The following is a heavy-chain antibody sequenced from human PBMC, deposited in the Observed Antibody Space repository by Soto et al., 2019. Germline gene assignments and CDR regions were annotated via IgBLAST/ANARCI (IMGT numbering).Heavy chain of an antibody. J-gene: IGHJ4*02. Sequence: SETLSLTCAVYGGSFSGYYWTWIRQPPGTGLEWIGEINHSGSTNYNPSLKSRVTISVDTSKNQFSLKLTSVTAADTAVYYCARDKISGLFDYWAQGTLVTVS. D-gene: IGHD5-12*01. CDR3: ARDKISGLFDY. CDR2: INHSGST. V-gene: IGHV4-34*01. CDR1: GGSFSGYY.